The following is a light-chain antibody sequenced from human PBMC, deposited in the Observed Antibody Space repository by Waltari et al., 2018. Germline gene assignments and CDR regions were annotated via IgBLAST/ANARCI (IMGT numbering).Light chain of an antibody. CDR2: DVS. CDR1: SGDVGGYNY. CDR3: ASYTNSDSEV. J-gene: IGLJ3*02. Sequence: QSALTQPASVSGSPGQSITISCTGTSGDVGGYNYVSWFQQHPGKVPTLIISDVSNRPSGVSDRFSGSKYGNTASLTISGLQAEDEASYYCASYTNSDSEVFGGGTKVTVL. V-gene: IGLV2-14*01.